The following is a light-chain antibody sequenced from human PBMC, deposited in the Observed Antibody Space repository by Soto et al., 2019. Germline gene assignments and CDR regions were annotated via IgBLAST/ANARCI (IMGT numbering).Light chain of an antibody. CDR1: SSDVGGYNY. Sequence: QSVLTQPPSASGSPGQSVTISCTGTSSDVGGYNYVSWYQQHPGKAPKLMIYAVSKRPSGVPDRFSGSKSGNTAFLTVSGHQAEDEADYYCSSYAGSNNFVFGTGTKLTVL. V-gene: IGLV2-8*01. J-gene: IGLJ1*01. CDR3: SSYAGSNNFV. CDR2: AVS.